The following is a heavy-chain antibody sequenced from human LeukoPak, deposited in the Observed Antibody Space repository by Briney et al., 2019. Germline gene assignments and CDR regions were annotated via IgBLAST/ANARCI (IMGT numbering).Heavy chain of an antibody. CDR2: ITSSSSYI. V-gene: IGHV3-21*01. CDR3: ARDPYSGGYSSYYYYYMDV. CDR1: GFTFSSYS. D-gene: IGHD1-26*01. Sequence: GGSLRLSCAASGFTFSSYSMNWVRQAPGKGLEWVSSITSSSSYIYYADSVKGRFTISRHNAKNSLYLQMNSLRAEDTAVYYCARDPYSGGYSSYYYYYMDVWGKGTTVTVSS. J-gene: IGHJ6*03.